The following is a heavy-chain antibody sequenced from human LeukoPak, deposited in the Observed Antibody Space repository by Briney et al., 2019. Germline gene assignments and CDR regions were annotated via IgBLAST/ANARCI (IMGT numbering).Heavy chain of an antibody. J-gene: IGHJ4*02. CDR3: ATGIISSSGFGAGY. CDR1: GYSFTSYC. Sequence: GESLKISCKGSGYSFTSYCVGWVRQMPGKGLEWMGIIYPGDSDTRYSPSFEGQVTMSADKSINTAYLQWSSLKASDSAMYFCATGIISSSGFGAGYWGQGALVTVSS. CDR2: IYPGDSDT. V-gene: IGHV5-51*06. D-gene: IGHD6-6*01.